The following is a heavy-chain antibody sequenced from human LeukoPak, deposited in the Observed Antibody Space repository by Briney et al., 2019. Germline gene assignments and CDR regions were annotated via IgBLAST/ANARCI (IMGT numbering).Heavy chain of an antibody. V-gene: IGHV4-38-2*02. J-gene: IGHJ5*02. Sequence: SETLSLTCTVSGYSISSGYYWGWIRQPPGKGLEWIGSIYHSGSTYYNPSLKSRVTISVDTSKNQFSLKLSSVTAADTAVYYCARPGYDYVWGGYRYRWFDPWGQGTLVTVSS. CDR3: ARPGYDYVWGGYRYRWFDP. D-gene: IGHD3-16*02. CDR1: GYSISSGYY. CDR2: IYHSGST.